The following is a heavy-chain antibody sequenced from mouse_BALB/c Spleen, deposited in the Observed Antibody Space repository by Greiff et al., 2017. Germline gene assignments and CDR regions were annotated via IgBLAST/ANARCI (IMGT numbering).Heavy chain of an antibody. CDR2: ISSGGST. CDR3: ARGRDYYGSSYFWYFDV. J-gene: IGHJ1*01. V-gene: IGHV5-6-5*01. CDR1: GFTFSSYA. D-gene: IGHD1-1*01. Sequence: EVKLMESGGGLEKPGGSLKLSCAASGFTFSSYAMSWVRQSPEKRLEWVASISSGGSTYYPDSVKGRFTISRDNARNILYLQMSSLRSEDTAMYYCARGRDYYGSSYFWYFDVWGAGTTVTVSS.